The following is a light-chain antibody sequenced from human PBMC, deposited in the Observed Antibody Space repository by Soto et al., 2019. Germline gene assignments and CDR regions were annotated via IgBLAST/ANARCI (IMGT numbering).Light chain of an antibody. J-gene: IGLJ1*01. Sequence: QSALTQPASVSGAPGQSTTISCTGTSKDVGGYKYVSWYQQRPGTAPKLIMFEVNNRPSGVSDRFSGSRSANTASLTISGLQAQDEADYYCSSYSSNNILSYVFGTGTKVTVL. V-gene: IGLV2-14*03. CDR1: SKDVGGYKY. CDR2: EVN. CDR3: SSYSSNNILSYV.